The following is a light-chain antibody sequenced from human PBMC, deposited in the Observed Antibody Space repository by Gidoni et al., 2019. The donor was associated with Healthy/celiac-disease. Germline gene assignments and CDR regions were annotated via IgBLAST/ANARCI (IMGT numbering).Light chain of an antibody. Sequence: DIQMTQSPSTLSASVGDRVTITCRASQSISSWLAWYQQKPGKAPKLLIYKASSLESGVPSRFSGIGSGTEFPLTIRSLQPDDFSPYYCQQYNSLSGYTFGQXTKLEIK. V-gene: IGKV1-5*03. CDR2: KAS. J-gene: IGKJ2*01. CDR1: QSISSW. CDR3: QQYNSLSGYT.